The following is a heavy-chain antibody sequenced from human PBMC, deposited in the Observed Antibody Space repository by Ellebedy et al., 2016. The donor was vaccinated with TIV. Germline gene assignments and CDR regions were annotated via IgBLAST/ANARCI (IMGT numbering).Heavy chain of an antibody. Sequence: GGSLRLXCAASGFTFSSYAMSWVRQAPGKGLEWVSTISGSGGSTYYADSVKGRFTISRDNSKNTLYLQMNSLRAEDTAVYYCAKDVSGYDYYYYGMDVWGQGTTVTVSS. CDR1: GFTFSSYA. D-gene: IGHD5-12*01. CDR3: AKDVSGYDYYYYGMDV. V-gene: IGHV3-23*01. CDR2: ISGSGGST. J-gene: IGHJ6*02.